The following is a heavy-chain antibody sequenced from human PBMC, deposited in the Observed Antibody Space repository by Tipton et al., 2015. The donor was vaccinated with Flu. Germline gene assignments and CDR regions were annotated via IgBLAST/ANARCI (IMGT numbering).Heavy chain of an antibody. CDR1: GFTFSSYA. V-gene: IGHV3-30*04. CDR2: ISYDGSNK. J-gene: IGHJ4*02. CDR3: ARDLGSEGYFDH. Sequence: SLRLSCAASGFTFSSYAMHWVRQAPGKGLEWVAVISYDGSNKYYADSVKGRFTISRDNSKNTLYLQMNSLRAEDTAVYYCARDLGSEGYFDHWGQGTLITVSS.